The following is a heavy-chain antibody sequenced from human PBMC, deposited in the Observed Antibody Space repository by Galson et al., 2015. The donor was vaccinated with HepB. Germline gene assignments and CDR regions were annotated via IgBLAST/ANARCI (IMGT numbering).Heavy chain of an antibody. J-gene: IGHJ3*02. V-gene: IGHV3-9*01. Sequence: SLRLSCAASGFTFDDYAMHWVRQAPGKGLEWVSGISWNSGSIGYADSVKGRFTISRDNAKNSLYLQMNSLRAEDTALYYCAKDRDYGDYSGAFDIWGQGTMVTVSS. CDR3: AKDRDYGDYSGAFDI. CDR1: GFTFDDYA. CDR2: ISWNSGSI. D-gene: IGHD4-17*01.